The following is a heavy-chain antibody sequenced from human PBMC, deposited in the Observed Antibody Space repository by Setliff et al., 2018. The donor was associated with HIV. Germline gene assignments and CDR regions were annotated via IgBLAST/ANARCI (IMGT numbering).Heavy chain of an antibody. CDR3: ARQLSNSFDY. V-gene: IGHV3-30*01. J-gene: IGHJ4*02. D-gene: IGHD1-1*01. CDR2: ISYDGSRT. CDR1: GYTFDNHA. Sequence: HPGGSLRLSCVGSGYTFDNHAMHWVRQAPGKGLEWVSVISYDGSRTYYADSVKGRFTISRDNSKNTLYLQVNSLRPEDTAVYYCARQLSNSFDYWGQGALVTVSS.